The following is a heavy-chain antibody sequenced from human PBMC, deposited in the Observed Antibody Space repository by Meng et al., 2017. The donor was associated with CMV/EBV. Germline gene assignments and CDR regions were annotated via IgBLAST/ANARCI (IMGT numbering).Heavy chain of an antibody. V-gene: IGHV3-30-3*01. CDR1: GFTFSSYA. CDR2: ISYDGSNK. CDR3: ARDRGYDFWSGSTDY. J-gene: IGHJ4*02. D-gene: IGHD3-3*01. Sequence: GGSLRLSCAAPGFTFSSYAMHWVRQAPGKGLEWVAVISYDGSNKYYAVSVKGRFTISRDNSKNTLYLQMNSLRAEDTAVYYCARDRGYDFWSGSTDYWGQGTLVTVSS.